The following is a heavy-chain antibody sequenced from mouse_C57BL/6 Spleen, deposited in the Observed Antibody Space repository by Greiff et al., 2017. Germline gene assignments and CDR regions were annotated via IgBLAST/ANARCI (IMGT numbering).Heavy chain of an antibody. CDR2: IWRGGST. J-gene: IGHJ4*01. CDR1: GFSLTSYG. V-gene: IGHV2-5*01. Sequence: VQLQQSGPGLVQPSQSLSITCTVSGFSLTSYGVHWVRQSPGKGLEWMGVIWRGGSTDYNAAFMSRLSITKDNSKSQVFFKMNSLQADDTAIYYCAKPNYDGYYENYAMDYWGQGTSVTVSS. CDR3: AKPNYDGYYENYAMDY. D-gene: IGHD2-3*01.